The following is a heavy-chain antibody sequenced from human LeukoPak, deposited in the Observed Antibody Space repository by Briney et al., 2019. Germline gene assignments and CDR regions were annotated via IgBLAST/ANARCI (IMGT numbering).Heavy chain of an antibody. Sequence: GGSLRLSCAASGFIFGNYAMSWVRQAPGKGLEWVSSISSNSDYIYYVDPIKGRFSISRDNANNSLHLRMNSLRAEDTAVYNCARVPITVSGVLYYFDYWGQGILVTVSS. CDR1: GFIFGNYA. V-gene: IGHV3-21*06. J-gene: IGHJ4*02. CDR2: ISSNSDYI. CDR3: ARVPITVSGVLYYFDY. D-gene: IGHD6-19*01.